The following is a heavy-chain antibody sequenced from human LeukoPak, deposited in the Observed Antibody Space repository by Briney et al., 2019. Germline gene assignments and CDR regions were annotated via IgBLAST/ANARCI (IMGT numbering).Heavy chain of an antibody. CDR3: TRGGSSGRTSYYYGMDV. CDR1: GFTFSSYA. Sequence: GGSLTLSCAASGFTFSSYAKSWVRQAPGKGLDWVSGISGSGGRTEYADSVKGRFAISRDNSKSTLYLEMNSLRAADTAVYYCTRGGSSGRTSYYYGMDVWGQGTTVTVSS. J-gene: IGHJ6*02. D-gene: IGHD6-19*01. CDR2: ISGSGGRT. V-gene: IGHV3-23*01.